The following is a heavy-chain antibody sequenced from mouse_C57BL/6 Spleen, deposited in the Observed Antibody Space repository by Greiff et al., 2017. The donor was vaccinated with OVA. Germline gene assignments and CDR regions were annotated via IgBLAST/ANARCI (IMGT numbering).Heavy chain of an antibody. CDR1: GYTFTSYW. V-gene: IGHV1-50*01. Sequence: VQLQQPGAELVKPGASVKLSCKASGYTFTSYWMQWVKQRPGQGLEWIGEIDPSDSYTNYNQKFKGKATLTVDTSSSTAYMQLSSLTSEDSAVYYCARGITTVVALYAMDYWGQGTSVTVSS. CDR3: ARGITTVVALYAMDY. CDR2: IDPSDSYT. J-gene: IGHJ4*01. D-gene: IGHD1-1*01.